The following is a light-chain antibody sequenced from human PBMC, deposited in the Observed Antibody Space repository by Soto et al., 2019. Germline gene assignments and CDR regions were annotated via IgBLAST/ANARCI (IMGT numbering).Light chain of an antibody. Sequence: DIQMTQSPSTLSASVGARVPITCRASQSISSWLAWYQQKPGKAPKLLIYDASSLESGVPSRFSGSGFGTDFTLTISSLQPGDFATYYCQQHGQWPITFGQGTRLEI. V-gene: IGKV1-5*01. CDR1: QSISSW. J-gene: IGKJ5*01. CDR2: DAS. CDR3: QQHGQWPIT.